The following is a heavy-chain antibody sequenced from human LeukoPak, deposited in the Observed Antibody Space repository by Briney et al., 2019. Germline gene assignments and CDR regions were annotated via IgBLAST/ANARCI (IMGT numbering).Heavy chain of an antibody. CDR3: ARARGPYSSSYFDY. CDR1: GGSFSGYY. Sequence: SETLSLTCAVYGGSFSGYYWSWIRQPPGKGLEWMGEINHSGSTNYNPSLKSRVTISVDTSKNQFSLKLSSVTAADTAVYYCARARGPYSSSYFDYWGQGTLVTVSS. J-gene: IGHJ4*02. V-gene: IGHV4-34*01. CDR2: INHSGST. D-gene: IGHD6-6*01.